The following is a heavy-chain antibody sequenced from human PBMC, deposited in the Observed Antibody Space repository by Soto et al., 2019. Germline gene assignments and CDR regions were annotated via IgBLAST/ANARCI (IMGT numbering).Heavy chain of an antibody. CDR3: STRAYDTNGYYRFDP. CDR1: GGSFSGHS. CDR2: INHSGRF. D-gene: IGHD3-22*01. V-gene: IGHV4-34*01. Sequence: SETLSLTCAVYGGSFSGHSWTWIRQSPGKGLEWIGDINHSGRFNYIPSLKSRVTISLDTSKNQFSLTLSAVTAADTAMYYCSTRAYDTNGYYRFDPWGQGTLVTVSS. J-gene: IGHJ5*01.